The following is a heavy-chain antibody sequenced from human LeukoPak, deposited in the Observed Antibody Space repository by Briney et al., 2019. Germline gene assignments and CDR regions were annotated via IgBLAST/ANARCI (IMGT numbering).Heavy chain of an antibody. J-gene: IGHJ6*03. V-gene: IGHV1-2*02. Sequence: ASVKVSCKASGYSFTGYYIHWVRQAPGQGLEWMGWINPDSGGTYYAQKFQGRVTMNRDTSISTADMELSRLRSDDTAVYYCARDPGSSYTSSWYDFYYMDVWGKGTTVTISS. CDR1: GYSFTGYY. D-gene: IGHD6-13*01. CDR2: INPDSGGT. CDR3: ARDPGSSYTSSWYDFYYMDV.